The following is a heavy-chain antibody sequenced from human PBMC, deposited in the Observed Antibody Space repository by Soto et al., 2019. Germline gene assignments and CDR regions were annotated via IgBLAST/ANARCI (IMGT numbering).Heavy chain of an antibody. J-gene: IGHJ6*02. CDR1: GYTFTGYY. V-gene: IGHV1-2*04. CDR3: ARDMTTVTTASGYYYGMDV. CDR2: INPNSGGT. Sequence: GASVKVSCKASGYTFTGYYMHWVRQAPGQGLEWMGWINPNSGGTNYAQKFQGWVTMTRDTSISTAYMELSRLRSDDTAVYYCARDMTTVTTASGYYYGMDVWGQGTTVTVSS. D-gene: IGHD4-17*01.